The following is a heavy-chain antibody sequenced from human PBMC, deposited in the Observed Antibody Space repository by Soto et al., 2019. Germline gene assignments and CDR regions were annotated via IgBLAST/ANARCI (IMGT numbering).Heavy chain of an antibody. V-gene: IGHV3-30*18. Sequence: PGGSLRLSCAASGFTFSSYGMHWVRQAPGKGLEWVAVISYDGSNKYYADSVKGRFTISRDNSKNTLYLQMNSLRAEDTAVYYCAKVLYDFWSGYYKWDNGMDVWGQGTTVTVSS. CDR3: AKVLYDFWSGYYKWDNGMDV. J-gene: IGHJ6*02. CDR2: ISYDGSNK. CDR1: GFTFSSYG. D-gene: IGHD3-3*01.